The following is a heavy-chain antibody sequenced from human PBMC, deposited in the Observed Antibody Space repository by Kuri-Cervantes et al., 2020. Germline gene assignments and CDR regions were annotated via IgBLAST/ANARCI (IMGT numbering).Heavy chain of an antibody. D-gene: IGHD3-22*01. CDR1: GYSFTSYW. V-gene: IGHV5-51*01. J-gene: IGHJ5*02. CDR3: ARRRYYDSSGYYYNFDP. CDR2: IYPGDSDT. Sequence: GGSLRLSCKGSGYSFTSYWIGWVRQMPGKGLEWMGIIYPGDSDTRYSPSFQGQVTISADKSISTAYLQWSSLKASDTAMYYCARRRYYDSSGYYYNFDPWGQGTLVTVSS.